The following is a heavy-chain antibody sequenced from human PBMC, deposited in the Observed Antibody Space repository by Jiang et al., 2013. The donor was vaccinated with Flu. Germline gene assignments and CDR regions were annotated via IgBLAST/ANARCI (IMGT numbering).Heavy chain of an antibody. Sequence: LLKPSETLSLTCTVSGGSISSSSYYWGWIRQPPGKGLEWIGSIYYSGSTYYNPSLKSRVTISVDTSKNQFSLKLSSVTAADTAVYYCARHIFGGGNLDCSSTSCSYFDYWGQGTLVTVSS. V-gene: IGHV4-39*01. CDR1: GGSISSSSYY. J-gene: IGHJ4*02. D-gene: IGHD2-2*01. CDR3: ARHIFGGGNLDCSSTSCSYFDY. CDR2: IYYSGST.